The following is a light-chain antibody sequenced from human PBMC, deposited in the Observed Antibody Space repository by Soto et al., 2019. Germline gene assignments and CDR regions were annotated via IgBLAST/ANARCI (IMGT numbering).Light chain of an antibody. V-gene: IGKV3-15*01. Sequence: EILMTQSPATVSVSPGERATLSCRASQNVINSVAWYQQKPGQAPRLLIYGASSRATGTPARISGSGSGTEFTLTIISAQSEDFAVYYCQHYHTLPLAFGGGIKVEIK. CDR2: GAS. J-gene: IGKJ4*01. CDR1: QNVINS. CDR3: QHYHTLPLA.